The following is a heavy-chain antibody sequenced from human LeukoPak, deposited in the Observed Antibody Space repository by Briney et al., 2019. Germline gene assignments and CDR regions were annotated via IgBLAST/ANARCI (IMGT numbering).Heavy chain of an antibody. CDR2: IKSKTDGGTT. CDR1: GFTFNNVW. D-gene: IGHD3-22*01. V-gene: IGHV3-15*01. CDR3: TTSLTSGYYIDY. J-gene: IGHJ4*02. Sequence: GGSLRLSCAASGFTFNNVWMNWVRQAPGKGLEWVGRIKSKTDGGTTDYAAPVKGRFTISRDDSKNTLYLQLNSLKTEDTAVYYCTTSLTSGYYIDYWGQGTLVTVSS.